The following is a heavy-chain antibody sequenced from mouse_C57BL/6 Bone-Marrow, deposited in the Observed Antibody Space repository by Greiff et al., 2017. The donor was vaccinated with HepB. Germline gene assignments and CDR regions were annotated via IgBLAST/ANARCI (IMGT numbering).Heavy chain of an antibody. CDR1: GYTFTSYW. CDR2: IYPGSGST. CDR3: ARPLFITTVVAKDY. D-gene: IGHD1-1*01. V-gene: IGHV1-55*01. Sequence: VQLQQPGAELVKPGASVKMSCKASGYTFTSYWITWVKQRPGQGLEWIGDIYPGSGSTNYNEKFKSKATLTVDTSSSTAYMQLSSLTSEDSAVYYCARPLFITTVVAKDYWGQGTTLTVSS. J-gene: IGHJ2*01.